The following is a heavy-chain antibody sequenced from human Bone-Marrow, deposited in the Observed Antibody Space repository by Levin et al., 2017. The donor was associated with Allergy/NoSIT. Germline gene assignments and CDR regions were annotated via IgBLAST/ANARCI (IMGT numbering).Heavy chain of an antibody. J-gene: IGHJ2*01. CDR1: GGTFSSYA. CDR2: IIPIFGTA. CDR3: ARDRPPDDYSSGYRWYFDL. V-gene: IGHV1-69*01. D-gene: IGHD3-22*01. Sequence: KISCKASGGTFSSYAISWVRQAPGQGLEWMGGIIPIFGTANYAQKFQGRVTITADESTSTAYMELSSLRSEDTAVYYCARDRPPDDYSSGYRWYFDLWGRGTLVTVSS.